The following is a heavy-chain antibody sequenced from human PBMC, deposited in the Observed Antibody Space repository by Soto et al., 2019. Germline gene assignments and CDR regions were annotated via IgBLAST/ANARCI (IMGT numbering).Heavy chain of an antibody. CDR1: GGTFSSYA. J-gene: IGHJ4*02. CDR2: INAGNGNT. CDR3: AREAGGVCCRY. V-gene: IGHV1-3*01. D-gene: IGHD2-8*02. Sequence: ASVKVSCKASGGTFSSYAINWVRQAPGQGLEWMGWINAGNGNTKYSQKFQGRVTITRDTSASTAYMELSSLSSEDTAVYYCAREAGGVCCRYWGQGTLVTVSS.